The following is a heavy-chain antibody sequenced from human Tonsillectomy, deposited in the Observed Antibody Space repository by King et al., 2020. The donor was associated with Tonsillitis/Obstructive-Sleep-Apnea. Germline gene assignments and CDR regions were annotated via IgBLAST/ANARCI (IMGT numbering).Heavy chain of an antibody. V-gene: IGHV4-34*01. CDR3: AREITTGAFDI. CDR2: IDHSGST. CDR1: GGSFSGYY. D-gene: IGHD3-16*01. Sequence: VQLQQWGAGLLKPSETLSLTCAVYGGSFSGYYWSWIRQPPGKGLEWIGEIDHSGSTNYNPSLKSRVIISADTSKTQFSLKLSSVTAADTAVYYCAREITTGAFDIWGQGTMATVSS. J-gene: IGHJ3*02.